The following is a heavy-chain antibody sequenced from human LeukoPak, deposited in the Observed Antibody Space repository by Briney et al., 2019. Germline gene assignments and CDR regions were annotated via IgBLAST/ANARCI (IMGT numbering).Heavy chain of an antibody. Sequence: SETLSLTCAVYGGSFSGYYWSWIRQPPGKGLEWIGYIYYSGSTNYNPSLKSRVTISVDTSKNQFSLKLSSVTAADTAVYYCARGTGQWLRAVYYFDYWGQGTLVTVSS. J-gene: IGHJ4*02. CDR1: GGSFSGYY. D-gene: IGHD5-12*01. V-gene: IGHV4-59*01. CDR2: IYYSGST. CDR3: ARGTGQWLRAVYYFDY.